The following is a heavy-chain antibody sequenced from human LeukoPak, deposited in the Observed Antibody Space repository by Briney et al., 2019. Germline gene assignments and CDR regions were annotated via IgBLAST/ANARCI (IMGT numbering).Heavy chain of an antibody. CDR1: CGSFRGYY. CDR2: INHSGST. D-gene: IGHD3-10*01. Sequence: SETPSLTCAVYCGSFRGYYWSWIRQPPGKGAEGIGEINHSGSTNYNPSLKSRVTISVDTSKNQFSLKLSSVTAADTAVYYCARGEGSGSYYKYYFDYWGQGTLVTVSS. V-gene: IGHV4-34*01. CDR3: ARGEGSGSYYKYYFDY. J-gene: IGHJ4*02.